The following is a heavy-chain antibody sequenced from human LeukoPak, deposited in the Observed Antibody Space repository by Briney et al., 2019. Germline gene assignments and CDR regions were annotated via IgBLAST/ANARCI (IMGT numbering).Heavy chain of an antibody. Sequence: SETLSLTCTVSGGSISSFYWSWIRQPAGKGLEWIGRLYTTGNTNYNPSLKSRVTMSLDTSKNQFSLKLSSLTAADTAVYYCARGITIFGVANLVDWGQGTLVTVSS. CDR1: GGSISSFY. V-gene: IGHV4-4*07. J-gene: IGHJ4*02. CDR3: ARGITIFGVANLVD. CDR2: LYTTGNT. D-gene: IGHD3-3*01.